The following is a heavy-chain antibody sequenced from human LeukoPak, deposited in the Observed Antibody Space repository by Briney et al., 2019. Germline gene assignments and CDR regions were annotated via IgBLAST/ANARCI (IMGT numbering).Heavy chain of an antibody. Sequence: ASVKVSCKASGYTFTGYYMHWVRQAPGQGLEWMGWINPSSGGTNYAQKFQGRVTMTRDTSISTAYMELSRLRSDDTAVYYCARVAKSSRPLAWFDPWGQGTLVTVSS. CDR3: ARVAKSSRPLAWFDP. CDR2: INPSSGGT. J-gene: IGHJ5*02. V-gene: IGHV1-2*02. CDR1: GYTFTGYY. D-gene: IGHD3-16*01.